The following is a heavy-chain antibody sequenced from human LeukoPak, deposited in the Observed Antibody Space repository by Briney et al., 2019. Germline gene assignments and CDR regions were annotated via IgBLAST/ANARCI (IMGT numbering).Heavy chain of an antibody. Sequence: ASVKVSCKASGYTFTGYYMHWVRQAPGQGLEWMGWINPNSGGTNYAQKFQGRVTMTRDTSISTAYMELSRLRSDDAAVYYCARFRIVGATRGGYAFDIWGQGTMVTVSS. D-gene: IGHD1-26*01. CDR3: ARFRIVGATRGGYAFDI. CDR2: INPNSGGT. CDR1: GYTFTGYY. V-gene: IGHV1-2*02. J-gene: IGHJ3*02.